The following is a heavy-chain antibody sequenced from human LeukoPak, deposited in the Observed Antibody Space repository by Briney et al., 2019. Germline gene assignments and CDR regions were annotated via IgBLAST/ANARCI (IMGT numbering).Heavy chain of an antibody. CDR2: IRYDGSNK. D-gene: IGHD1-26*01. Sequence: PPGGSLRLSCAASGFTFSTYGMQWVRQAPGKGLEWVAFIRYDGSNKFYGDSVKGQFAISRDNSKNTLFLQMNSLRAEDTAVYYCAKGWEPQYYFDYWGQGTLVTVSS. J-gene: IGHJ4*02. V-gene: IGHV3-30*02. CDR3: AKGWEPQYYFDY. CDR1: GFTFSTYG.